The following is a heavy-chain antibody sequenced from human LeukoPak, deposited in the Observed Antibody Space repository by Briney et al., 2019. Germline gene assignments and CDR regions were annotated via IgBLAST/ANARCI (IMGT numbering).Heavy chain of an antibody. CDR2: IYPGDSDT. V-gene: IGHV5-51*01. Sequence: GESLKISYKGSGYSFTSYWIAWVRQMPGKGLEWMGIIYPGDSDTRYSPSFQGQVTISADKSISIAYLQWSSLKASDTAMYYCARGAMAAQYNWFDPWGQGTLVTVSS. CDR3: ARGAMAAQYNWFDP. CDR1: GYSFTSYW. J-gene: IGHJ5*02. D-gene: IGHD2-2*01.